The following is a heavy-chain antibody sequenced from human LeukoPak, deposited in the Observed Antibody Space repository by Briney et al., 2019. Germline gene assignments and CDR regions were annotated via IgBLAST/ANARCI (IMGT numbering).Heavy chain of an antibody. V-gene: IGHV4-39*07. CDR1: GGSISSSSYY. D-gene: IGHD5-12*01. Sequence: SETLSLTCTVSGGSISSSSYYWGWIRQPPGKGLEWIGSIYYSGSTYYNPSLNSRVTISVDTSKNQFSLKLSSVTAADTAVYYCARGERHRGGYDSPPFDYWGQGTLVTVSS. CDR2: IYYSGST. CDR3: ARGERHRGGYDSPPFDY. J-gene: IGHJ4*02.